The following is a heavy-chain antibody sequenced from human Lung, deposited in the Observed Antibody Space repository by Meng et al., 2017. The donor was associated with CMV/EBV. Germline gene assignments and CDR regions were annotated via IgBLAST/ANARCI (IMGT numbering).Heavy chain of an antibody. D-gene: IGHD2-21*01. CDR1: GFTFNSFE. V-gene: IGHV3-48*03. Sequence: SCAGSGFTFNSFEMNWVRQVPGEGLEWVSYISSSGGDRLYSDSVKGRFTISRDNAKNSLYLQMNSLRAEDTAVYYCARDSCDPSVVNPEDSAFDIXGQGTMVTVSS. CDR2: ISSSGGDR. CDR3: ARDSCDPSVVNPEDSAFDI. J-gene: IGHJ3*02.